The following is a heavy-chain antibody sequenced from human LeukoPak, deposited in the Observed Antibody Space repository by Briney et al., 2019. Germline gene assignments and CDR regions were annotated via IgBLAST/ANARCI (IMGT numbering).Heavy chain of an antibody. CDR1: GGSISSSSYY. Sequence: PSETLSLTCTVSGGSISSSSYYWGWIRQPPGKGLEWIGSIYYSGSTYYNPSLKSRVTISVDTSKNQFSLKLSSVTAADTAVYYCAREAMVRGVPTFDYWGQGTLVTVSS. D-gene: IGHD3-10*01. V-gene: IGHV4-39*07. CDR3: AREAMVRGVPTFDY. J-gene: IGHJ4*02. CDR2: IYYSGST.